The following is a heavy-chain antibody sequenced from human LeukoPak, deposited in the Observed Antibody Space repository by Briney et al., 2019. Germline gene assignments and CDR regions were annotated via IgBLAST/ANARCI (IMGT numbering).Heavy chain of an antibody. D-gene: IGHD5-18*01. CDR1: GDSVSSNSAA. Sequence: SQTLSLTCAISGDSVSSNSAAWNWIRQSPSRGLEWLGRTYYRSKWYNDYAVSVKSRITINPDTSKNQSSLQLNSVTPEDTAVYYCARERIQLWLQGPRYFDLWGRGTLVTVSS. CDR2: TYYRSKWYN. V-gene: IGHV6-1*01. CDR3: ARERIQLWLQGPRYFDL. J-gene: IGHJ2*01.